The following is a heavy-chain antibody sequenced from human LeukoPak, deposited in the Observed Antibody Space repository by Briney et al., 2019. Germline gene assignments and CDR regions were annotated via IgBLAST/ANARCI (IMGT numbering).Heavy chain of an antibody. CDR2: INSDGSST. CDR3: ASLTYYFDSSGYYPGYFQH. CDR1: GLTFRTYW. Sequence: SLPHLASGLTFRTYWMHRVRQAPGKGKEWVSRINSDGSSTSYADSVKGRFTISRDNAKNTLYLQMNSLRAEDTAVYYCASLTYYFDSSGYYPGYFQHWGQGTLVTVSS. D-gene: IGHD3-22*01. V-gene: IGHV3-74*01. J-gene: IGHJ1*01.